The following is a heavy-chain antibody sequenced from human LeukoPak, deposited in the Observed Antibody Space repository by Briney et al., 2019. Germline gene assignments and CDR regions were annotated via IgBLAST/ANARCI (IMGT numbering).Heavy chain of an antibody. J-gene: IGHJ3*02. Sequence: SETLSLTCTVSGYSISSGYYWGWIRQPPGKGLEWIGSIYHSGSTYYNPSLKSRVTISVDTSKNQFSLKLSSVTAADTAVYYCAGEVQAFGAFDIWGQGTMVTVSS. D-gene: IGHD1-1*01. CDR2: IYHSGST. CDR1: GYSISSGYY. CDR3: AGEVQAFGAFDI. V-gene: IGHV4-38-2*02.